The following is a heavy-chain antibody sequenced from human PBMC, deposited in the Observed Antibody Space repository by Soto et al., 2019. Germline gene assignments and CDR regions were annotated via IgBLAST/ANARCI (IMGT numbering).Heavy chain of an antibody. V-gene: IGHV1-18*04. J-gene: IGHJ4*02. Sequence: QVQLVQSGAEVKKPGASVKVSCKASGYTFTNHGITWVRQAPGQGLEWMGWISTFNGNTNYAQKFQGRVTMTTDTSTNTAYMELRSLGSDDKAVYNCARLTGYSSGWFDFWGQGTLVTVSS. D-gene: IGHD6-19*01. CDR2: ISTFNGNT. CDR3: ARLTGYSSGWFDF. CDR1: GYTFTNHG.